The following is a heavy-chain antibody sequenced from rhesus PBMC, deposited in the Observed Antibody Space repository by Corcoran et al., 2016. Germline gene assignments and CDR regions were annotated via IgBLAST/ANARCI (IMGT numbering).Heavy chain of an antibody. V-gene: IGHV4-81*01. J-gene: IGHJ6*01. Sequence: QVQLQESGPGLVKPSETLSLTCTVSGGSISVYYWSWIRHPPGKGLEWIGKFDGNYAAPHSNPSLKSRVTISKDTSKKQFSLKLSSVTAADTAVYYCAVYSGGDYYGLDSWGQGVVVTVSS. CDR1: GGSISVYY. CDR2: FDGNYAAP. D-gene: IGHD5-24*01. CDR3: AVYSGGDYYGLDS.